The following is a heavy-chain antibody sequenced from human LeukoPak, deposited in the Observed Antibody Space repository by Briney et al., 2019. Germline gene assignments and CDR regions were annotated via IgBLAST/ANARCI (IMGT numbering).Heavy chain of an antibody. J-gene: IGHJ4*02. CDR3: ASWPDYGSGSYNY. V-gene: IGHV1-18*01. CDR2: ISAYNGNT. Sequence: ASVTVSCKASGYTFTSYGISWVRQAPGQGLEWMGWISAYNGNTNYAQKLQGRVTMTTDTSTSTAYMELRSLRSDDTAVYCCASWPDYGSGSYNYWGQGTLVSVSS. CDR1: GYTFTSYG. D-gene: IGHD3-10*01.